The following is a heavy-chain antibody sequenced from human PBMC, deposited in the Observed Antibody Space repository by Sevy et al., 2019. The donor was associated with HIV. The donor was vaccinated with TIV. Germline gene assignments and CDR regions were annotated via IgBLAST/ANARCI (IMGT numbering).Heavy chain of an antibody. Sequence: ASVKVSCKASGGTFSSYGISWVRQAPGQGLEWMGGSIPILGTVNYAQKFQGRVTITADESTKIAYMELGSRRSEDTAVYYCARGGGNGWYYFDYWGQETLVTVSS. CDR2: SIPILGTV. J-gene: IGHJ4*02. D-gene: IGHD6-19*01. CDR1: GGTFSSYG. V-gene: IGHV1-69*13. CDR3: ARGGGNGWYYFDY.